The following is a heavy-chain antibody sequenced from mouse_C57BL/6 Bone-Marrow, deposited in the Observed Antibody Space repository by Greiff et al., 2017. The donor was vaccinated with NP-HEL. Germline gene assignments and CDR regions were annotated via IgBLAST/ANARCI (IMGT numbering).Heavy chain of an antibody. CDR1: GFNIKDDY. CDR3: TTDDYGSSSYWYFDV. Sequence: VQLQQSGAELVRPGASVKLSCTASGFNIKDDYMHWVKQRPEQGLEWIGWIDPENGDTEYASKFQGKATITADTSTNTAYLQLSSLTPEDTAGYYCTTDDYGSSSYWYFDVWGTGTTVTVSS. CDR2: IDPENGDT. V-gene: IGHV14-4*01. J-gene: IGHJ1*03. D-gene: IGHD1-1*01.